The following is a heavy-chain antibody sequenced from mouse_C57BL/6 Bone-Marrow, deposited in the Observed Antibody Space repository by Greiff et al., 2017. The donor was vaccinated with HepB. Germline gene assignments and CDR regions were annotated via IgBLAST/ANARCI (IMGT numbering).Heavy chain of an antibody. CDR3: ATGSSGNDYFDY. Sequence: VQLQQSGPELVKPGASVKISCKASGYTFTDYYMNWVKQSHGKSLEWIGDINPNNGGTSYNQKFKGKATLTVDKSSSTAYMELRSLTSEDSAVYYCATGSSGNDYFDYWGQGTTLTVSS. J-gene: IGHJ2*01. D-gene: IGHD3-2*02. V-gene: IGHV1-26*01. CDR2: INPNNGGT. CDR1: GYTFTDYY.